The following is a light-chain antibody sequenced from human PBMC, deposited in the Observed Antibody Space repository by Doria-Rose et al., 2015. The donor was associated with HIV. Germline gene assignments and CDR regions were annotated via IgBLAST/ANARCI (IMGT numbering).Light chain of an antibody. V-gene: IGKV1-39*01. J-gene: IGKJ1*01. CDR2: AAS. CDR3: QQTYSSPPWT. Sequence: DIQLNPSPSSLSASIGDRVTITCRASQTVSTYLNWFQQEPGKAPKLLIYAASRLQSGVPSRFSGSGSGTDFTLTISGLQPGDFATYYCQQTYSSPPWTFGQGTKIEMK. CDR1: QTVSTY.